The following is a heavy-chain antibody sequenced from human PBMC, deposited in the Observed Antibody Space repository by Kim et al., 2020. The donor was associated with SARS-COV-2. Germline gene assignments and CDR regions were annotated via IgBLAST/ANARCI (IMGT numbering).Heavy chain of an antibody. CDR1: GGSFSGYY. Sequence: SETLSLTCAVYGGSFSGYYWTWIRQPPGKGLEWIGDIDHSGSANYHPSLKSRVTISADTSNNQFSLKMNSMTAADTAIYYCARYDFWSRGTLVTVSS. D-gene: IGHD3-3*01. J-gene: IGHJ4*02. CDR3: ARYDF. V-gene: IGHV4-34*01. CDR2: IDHSGSA.